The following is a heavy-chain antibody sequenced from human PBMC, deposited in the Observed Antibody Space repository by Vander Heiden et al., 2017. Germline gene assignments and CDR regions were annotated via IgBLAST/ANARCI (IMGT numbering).Heavy chain of an antibody. D-gene: IGHD6-6*01. CDR2: IIPIYGTA. V-gene: IGHV1-69*12. J-gene: IGHJ6*02. Sequence: VQLVQSGAEVNKPGSSLKVSFNASGVTFSSYAISWVRQAPGRGLEWMGGIIPIYGTASYAQKFQGRVTITADESTSTAYMELSSLRSEDTAVYYCARVSSSSAYYYYGMDVWGQGTTVTVSS. CDR1: GVTFSSYA. CDR3: ARVSSSSAYYYYGMDV.